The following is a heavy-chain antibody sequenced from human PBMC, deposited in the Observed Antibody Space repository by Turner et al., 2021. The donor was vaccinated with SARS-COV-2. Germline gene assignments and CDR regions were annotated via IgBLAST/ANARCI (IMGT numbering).Heavy chain of an antibody. CDR1: GGSISSKS. CDR2: FYKIGSI. V-gene: IGHV4-59*08. D-gene: IGHD1-1*01. J-gene: IGHJ6*02. Sequence: GPGLVRPSETLSLPCTVSGGSISSKSWSWIRPSPGRGLEWIGYFYKIGSIDYNPTLRSRVTISVDTSKNQLSLNLISMTAADTAVYYCARHQGSTSGYDHGMNVWGQGTAVIVSS. CDR3: ARHQGSTSGYDHGMNV.